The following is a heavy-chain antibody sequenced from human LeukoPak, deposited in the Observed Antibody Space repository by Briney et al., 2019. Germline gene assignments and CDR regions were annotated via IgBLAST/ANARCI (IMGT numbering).Heavy chain of an antibody. CDR3: ARGRLVLGFGELLLDI. J-gene: IGHJ3*02. CDR2: INTSGGST. CDR1: GYTFTSYY. V-gene: IGHV1-46*01. D-gene: IGHD3-10*01. Sequence: ASLKVSSKASGYTFTSYYMHWVRQAPGQEGEGMGVINTSGGSTSYAQKFQGRVTMTRDTSTSTVYMELSSLRAEDTAVYYCARGRLVLGFGELLLDIWGQGTMVTVSS.